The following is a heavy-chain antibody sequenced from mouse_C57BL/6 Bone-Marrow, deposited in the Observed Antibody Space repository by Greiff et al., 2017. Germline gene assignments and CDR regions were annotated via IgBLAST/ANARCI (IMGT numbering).Heavy chain of an antibody. D-gene: IGHD2-5*01. CDR2: IWRGGST. V-gene: IGHV2-5*01. CDR3: AKGGVTRYYYAMDY. Sequence: QVQLQQSGPGLVPPSQSLSITCTVSGFSLTSYGVHWVRQSPGKGLEWLGVIWRGGSTDYNAAFMSRLSITKDNSKSQVFFKMNSLQADDTAIYYCAKGGVTRYYYAMDYWGQGTSVTVSS. CDR1: GFSLTSYG. J-gene: IGHJ4*01.